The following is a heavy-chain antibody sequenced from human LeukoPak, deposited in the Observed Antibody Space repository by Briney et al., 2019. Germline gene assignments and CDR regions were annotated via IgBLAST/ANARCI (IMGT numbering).Heavy chain of an antibody. Sequence: SETLSLTCTVSGYSISGGYYWGWIRQPPGKGLEWIGSIFHSGSTYYNPSLKSRVTISVDTSKNQFSLKLSSVTAADTAVYYCARERGYFDTRDCWGQGTLVTVSS. D-gene: IGHD3-9*01. CDR3: ARERGYFDTRDC. CDR1: GYSISGGYY. CDR2: IFHSGST. J-gene: IGHJ4*02. V-gene: IGHV4-38-2*02.